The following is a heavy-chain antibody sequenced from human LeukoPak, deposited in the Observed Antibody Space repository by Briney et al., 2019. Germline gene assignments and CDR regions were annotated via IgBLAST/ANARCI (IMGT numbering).Heavy chain of an antibody. J-gene: IGHJ5*02. D-gene: IGHD2/OR15-2a*01. CDR1: GFTFTNHW. Sequence: PGGSLRLSCAASGFTFTNHWMSWVRQAPGKGLEWVANINQDGSEKFYVDSVKGRFTISRATATDSMYLQMDSLIVEDTAVYYCAEGTTAWGQGTLVTVSS. CDR3: AEGTTA. CDR2: INQDGSEK. V-gene: IGHV3-7*01.